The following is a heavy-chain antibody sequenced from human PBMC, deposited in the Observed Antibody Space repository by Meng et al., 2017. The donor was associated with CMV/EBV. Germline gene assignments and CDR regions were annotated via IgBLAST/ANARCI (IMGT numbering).Heavy chain of an antibody. CDR2: IYYSGST. V-gene: IGHV4-31*03. J-gene: IGHJ3*02. CDR3: ARDGYYDSSGYYWDDAFDI. CDR1: GGSISSGGYY. Sequence: SATLSLTCTVSGGSISSGGYYWSWIRQHPGKGLEWIGYIYYSGSTYYNPSLKSRVTISVDTSKNQFSLKLSSVTAADTAVYYCARDGYYDSSGYYWDDAFDIWGQGTMVTVSS. D-gene: IGHD3-22*01.